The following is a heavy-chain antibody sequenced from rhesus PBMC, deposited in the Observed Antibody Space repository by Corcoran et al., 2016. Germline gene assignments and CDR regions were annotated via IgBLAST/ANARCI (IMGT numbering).Heavy chain of an antibody. D-gene: IGHD6S26*01. CDR1: GGSVSSSNW. CDR3: ARGERLVNEYFEF. Sequence: QVQLQESGPGLLKPSETLSLTCAVSGGSVSSSNWWSWIRQPPGKGLEWIGYISGSSGSTYYNPSLKSRVTISTDTSKNQFSLKLSSVTAADTAVYYCARGERLVNEYFEFWGQGALVTVSS. CDR2: ISGSSGST. J-gene: IGHJ1*01. V-gene: IGHV4-65*01.